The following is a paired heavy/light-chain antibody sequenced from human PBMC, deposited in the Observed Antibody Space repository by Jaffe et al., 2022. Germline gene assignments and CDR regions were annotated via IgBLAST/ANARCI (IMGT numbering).Heavy chain of an antibody. CDR3: ARDIAGRGYLDY. CDR2: IIGSGGTT. J-gene: IGHJ4*02. CDR1: GFTFSSYA. D-gene: IGHD6-6*01. Sequence: EVQLLESGGGLVQPGGSLRLSCAASGFTFSSYAMAWVRQAPGKGLEWVSAIIGSGGTTYSADSVKGRFTISRDNSKSTLYLQMDSLRAEDTALYYCARDIAGRGYLDYWGQGTLVTVSS. V-gene: IGHV3-23*01.
Light chain of an antibody. CDR3: QQRSNWPHT. CDR1: QSVSSF. V-gene: IGKV3-11*01. Sequence: EIVLTQSPATLSLSPGERATLSCRASQSVSSFLAWYQQKPGQAPRLLIYDASNRATGIPARFSGSGSGTDFTLTISSLEPEDFAVYYCQQRSNWPHTFGQGTRLEIK. J-gene: IGKJ5*01. CDR2: DAS.